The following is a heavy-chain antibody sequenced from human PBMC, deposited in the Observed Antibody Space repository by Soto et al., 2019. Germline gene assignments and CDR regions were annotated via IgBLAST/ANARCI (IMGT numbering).Heavy chain of an antibody. CDR2: ISAHNGNT. D-gene: IGHD1-1*01. J-gene: IGHJ4*01. CDR1: GYTFTSYG. V-gene: IGHV1-18*01. CDR3: ARGRYGDY. Sequence: QVHLVQSGAEVKKPGASVKVSCKASGYTFTSYGITWVRQAPGQGLEWMGWISAHNGNTDYAKKLQGRVIVTRDTATSTAYMELRSLISDDTAVYYCARGRYGDYWGHGALVTVSS.